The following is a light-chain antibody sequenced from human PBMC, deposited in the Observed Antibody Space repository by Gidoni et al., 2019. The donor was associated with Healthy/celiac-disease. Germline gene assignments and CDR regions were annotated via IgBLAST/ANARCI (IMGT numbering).Light chain of an antibody. CDR3: QAWDSSTVV. CDR2: EDS. V-gene: IGLV3-1*01. CDR1: KLGDKY. J-gene: IGLJ2*01. Sequence: SYELTQPTSVALSPVQTASITCSGDKLGDKYACWYQQKPGQSPVLVIYEDSKRPSGIPERFSGSNSGNTATLTISGTQAMDEADYYCQAWDSSTVVFGGGTKLTVL.